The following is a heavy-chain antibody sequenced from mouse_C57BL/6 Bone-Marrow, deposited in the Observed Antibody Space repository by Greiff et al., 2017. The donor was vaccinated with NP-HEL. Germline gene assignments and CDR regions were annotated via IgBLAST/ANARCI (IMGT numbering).Heavy chain of an antibody. V-gene: IGHV1-64*01. D-gene: IGHD3-3*01. CDR3: AREGTSYAMDY. Sequence: VQLQQPGAELVKPGASVKLSCKASGYTFTSYWMHWVKQRPGQGLEWIGMIHPNSGSTNYNEKFKSKATLTVDKSSSTAYMQRSSLTSEDSAVYYCAREGTSYAMDYWGQGTSVTVSS. CDR1: GYTFTSYW. CDR2: IHPNSGST. J-gene: IGHJ4*01.